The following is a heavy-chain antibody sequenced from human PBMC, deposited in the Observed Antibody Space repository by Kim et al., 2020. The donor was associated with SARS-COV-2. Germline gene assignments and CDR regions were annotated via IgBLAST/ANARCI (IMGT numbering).Heavy chain of an antibody. CDR3: ARGLQAHALSGIAAAGTFDY. V-gene: IGHV4-34*01. J-gene: IGHJ4*02. D-gene: IGHD6-13*01. Sequence: RVTISVDTSKNQFSLKLSSVTAADTAVYYCARGLQAHALSGIAAAGTFDYWGQGTLVTVSS.